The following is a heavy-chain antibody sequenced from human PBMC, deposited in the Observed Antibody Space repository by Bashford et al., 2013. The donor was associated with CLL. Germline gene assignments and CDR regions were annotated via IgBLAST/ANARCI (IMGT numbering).Heavy chain of an antibody. J-gene: IGHJ4*02. CDR1: GYTFTDYY. D-gene: IGHD6-19*01. CDR2: INPKLGNT. Sequence: ASVKVSCKASGYTFTDYYLHWVRQAPGHGLEWMGWINPKLGNTNFAQRFQGRVIMTRDTSISTAYMDLIRLTSDDTAVYYCARSVADVNFWGQGTLVTVSS. CDR3: ARSVADVNF. V-gene: IGHV1-2*02.